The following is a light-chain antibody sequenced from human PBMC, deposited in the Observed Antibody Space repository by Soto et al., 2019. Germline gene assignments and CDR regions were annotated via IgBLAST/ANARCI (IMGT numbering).Light chain of an antibody. CDR1: QTVGSW. V-gene: IGKV1-5*01. J-gene: IGKJ1*01. Sequence: DIQMTQSPSTLSASVGDRVTITCRATQTVGSWLAWYQQKPGKAPKLLIYDASSLQSGVPSRFSGSGSGTEFTLTISGLQPDDFATYYCQQYNTSPWTFGQGTKVDIK. CDR2: DAS. CDR3: QQYNTSPWT.